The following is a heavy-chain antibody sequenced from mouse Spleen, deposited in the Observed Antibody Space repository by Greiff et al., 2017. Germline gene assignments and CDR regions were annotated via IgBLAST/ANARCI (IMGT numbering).Heavy chain of an antibody. Sequence: EVKLVESGGGLVKPGGSLKLSCAASGFTFSSYAMSWVRQTPEKRLEWVATISSGGSYTYYPDSVKGRFTISRDNAKNTLYLQMSSLRSEDTAMYYCARHDGNYPYWYFDVWGAGTTVTVSS. CDR3: ARHDGNYPYWYFDV. D-gene: IGHD2-1*01. V-gene: IGHV5-9-3*01. CDR2: ISSGGSYT. CDR1: GFTFSSYA. J-gene: IGHJ1*01.